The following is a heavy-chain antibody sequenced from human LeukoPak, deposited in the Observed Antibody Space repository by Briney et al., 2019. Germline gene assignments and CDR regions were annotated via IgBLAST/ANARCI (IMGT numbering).Heavy chain of an antibody. CDR1: DYTFTSYG. CDR3: ARGGPFSMAAARVYYFDY. Sequence: GASVKVSCKASDYTFTSYGISWVRQAPGQGLEWMGWISPYSDNTNYAQNLQGRVTMTTDTSTSTAYMELRSLTSDDTAMYYCARGGPFSMAAARVYYFDYWGQGTLVTVSS. V-gene: IGHV1-18*01. J-gene: IGHJ4*02. CDR2: ISPYSDNT. D-gene: IGHD6-13*01.